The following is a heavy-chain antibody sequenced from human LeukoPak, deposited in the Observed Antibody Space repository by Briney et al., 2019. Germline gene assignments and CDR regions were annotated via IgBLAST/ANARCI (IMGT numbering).Heavy chain of an antibody. V-gene: IGHV3-7*05. CDR1: GFTFSSYW. CDR3: AKHGDYSFDH. Sequence: GGSLRLSCAASGFTFSSYWMGWVRQAPGRGLEWVANIRQDGRDIHYVDSLKGRFTASGDNAKNSLFLQANSLRAEDTAVYYCAKHGDYSFDHWGQGTLVTVSS. J-gene: IGHJ4*02. D-gene: IGHD4-17*01. CDR2: IRQDGRDI.